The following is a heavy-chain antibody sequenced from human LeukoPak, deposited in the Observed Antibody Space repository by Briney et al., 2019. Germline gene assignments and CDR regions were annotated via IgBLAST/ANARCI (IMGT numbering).Heavy chain of an antibody. CDR2: INWNGGST. CDR3: ARYYYGSGSLGGAFDY. D-gene: IGHD3-10*01. V-gene: IGHV3-20*04. J-gene: IGHJ4*02. CDR1: GLTFSRSS. Sequence: GGTLRLSCAASGLTFSRSSMSWVRQAPGKGLEWVSGINWNGGSTGYADSVKGRFTISRDNAKNSLYLQMNSLRAEDTALYYCARYYYGSGSLGGAFDYWGQGTLVTVSS.